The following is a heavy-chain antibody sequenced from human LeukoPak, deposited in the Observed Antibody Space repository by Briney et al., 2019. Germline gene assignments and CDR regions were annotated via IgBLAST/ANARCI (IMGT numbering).Heavy chain of an antibody. CDR1: GGTFSSYA. CDR2: IIPIFGTA. D-gene: IGHD3-22*01. J-gene: IGHJ4*02. V-gene: IGHV1-69*05. CDR3: ARDTLDYYDSGGYLIY. Sequence: SVKVSCKASGGTFSSYAISWVRQAPGQGLEWMGRIIPIFGTANYAQKFQGRVTITTDESTSTAYMELSSLRSEDTAVYYCARDTLDYYDSGGYLIYWGQGTLVTVSS.